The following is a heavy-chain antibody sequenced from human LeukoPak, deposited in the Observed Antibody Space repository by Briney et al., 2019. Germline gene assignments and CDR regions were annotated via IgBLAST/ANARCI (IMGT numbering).Heavy chain of an antibody. CDR3: ATSPRIVGAADY. Sequence: ASVKVSCKASGYTFTDYYMHWVQQAPGKGLEWMGLVDPEDGETIYAEKFQGRVTITADTSTDTAYMELSSLRSEDTAVYYCATSPRIVGAADYWGQGTLVTVSS. V-gene: IGHV1-69-2*01. D-gene: IGHD1-26*01. J-gene: IGHJ4*02. CDR2: VDPEDGET. CDR1: GYTFTDYY.